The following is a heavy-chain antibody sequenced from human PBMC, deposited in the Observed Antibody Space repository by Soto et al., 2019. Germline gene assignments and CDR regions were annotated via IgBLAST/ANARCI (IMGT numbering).Heavy chain of an antibody. Sequence: EVQLVESGGGLVQPGGSLRLSCAASGFTFSSYWMTWVRQAPGKGLECVANIKEDGSEKYYVDSVKGRFIISRDNAKKSLYLQMNSLRADDKAVYFCSRAELVASPIITAAGLDCWGQGTLVTVSS. CDR1: GFTFSSYW. CDR3: SRAELVASPIITAAGLDC. D-gene: IGHD6-13*01. J-gene: IGHJ4*02. CDR2: IKEDGSEK. V-gene: IGHV3-7*01.